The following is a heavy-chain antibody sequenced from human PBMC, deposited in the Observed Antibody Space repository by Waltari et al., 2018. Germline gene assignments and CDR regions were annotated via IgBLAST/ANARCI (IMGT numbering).Heavy chain of an antibody. CDR2: IYFSGST. V-gene: IGHV4-39*01. J-gene: IGHJ3*02. CDR3: ARRGTVSETGAFDM. CDR1: GGSISRSNEY. Sequence: QLQLQESGPGLVKPSETLSLTCTVSGGSISRSNEYWGWIRQPPGKGLEWIGNIYFSGSTDYNPYLVSRVTISIDTSKNQFFLRLTSVTAVDTALYYCARRGTVSETGAFDMWGQGTVVTVSS. D-gene: IGHD3-16*01.